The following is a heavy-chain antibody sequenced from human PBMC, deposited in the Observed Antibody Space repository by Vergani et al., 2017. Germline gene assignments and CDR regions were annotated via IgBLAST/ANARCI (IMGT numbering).Heavy chain of an antibody. J-gene: IGHJ4*02. CDR2: ISGSGGST. Sequence: EVQLVESGGGLVQPGGSLRLSCAASGFTFSSYAMSWVRQAPGKGLEWVSAISGSGGSTYYADSVKGRFTISRDNAKNSLYLQMNSLRAEDTAVYYCARDFMDSGYSDYWGQGTLVTVSS. V-gene: IGHV3-23*04. CDR1: GFTFSSYA. D-gene: IGHD1-26*01. CDR3: ARDFMDSGYSDY.